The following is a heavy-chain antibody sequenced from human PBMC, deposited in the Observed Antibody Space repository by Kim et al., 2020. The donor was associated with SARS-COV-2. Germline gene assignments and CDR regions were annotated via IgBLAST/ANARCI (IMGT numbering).Heavy chain of an antibody. CDR3: ARHYKIAAAGGTFDY. V-gene: IGHV5-10-1*01. CDR1: GYSFTSYW. J-gene: IGHJ4*02. D-gene: IGHD6-13*01. Sequence: GESLKISCKGSGYSFTSYWISWVRQMPGKGLEWMGRIDPSDSYTNYSPSFQGHVTISADKSISTAYLQWSSLKASDTAMYYCARHYKIAAAGGTFDYWGQGTLVTVSS. CDR2: IDPSDSYT.